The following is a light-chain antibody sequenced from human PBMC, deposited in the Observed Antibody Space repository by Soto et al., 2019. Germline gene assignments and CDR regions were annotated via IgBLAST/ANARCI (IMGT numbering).Light chain of an antibody. CDR3: QQYNSLPYT. CDR1: QDISTY. J-gene: IGKJ2*01. V-gene: IGKV1-33*01. Sequence: DIQRTQSPSSLSASLGDRVTITCRASQDISTYLNWYQQKPGKAPNLLIYTVPNLETGVPSRFSGSGSGTVFTLTISALQTEDIATYYCQQYNSLPYTFGQGTRLEIE. CDR2: TVP.